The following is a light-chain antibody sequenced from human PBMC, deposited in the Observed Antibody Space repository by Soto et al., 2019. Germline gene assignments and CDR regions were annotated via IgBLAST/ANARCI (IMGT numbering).Light chain of an antibody. CDR2: EVT. CDR3: SSFTTSSTWV. Sequence: QSALTQPASVSGSPGQSITISCTGTSSDVGHYTYVSWYQQHPGKTPKLMIYEVTNRPSGVSNRFSGSKSGNTASLTISGRQAEDEADYYCSSFTTSSTWVFGGGTKVTVL. CDR1: SSDVGHYTY. V-gene: IGLV2-14*01. J-gene: IGLJ3*02.